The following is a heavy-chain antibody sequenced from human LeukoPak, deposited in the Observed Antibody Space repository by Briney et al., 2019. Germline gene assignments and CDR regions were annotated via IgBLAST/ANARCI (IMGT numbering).Heavy chain of an antibody. J-gene: IGHJ6*02. CDR2: INHNGNVN. CDR1: GFTFSSYW. Sequence: GGSLRLSCAASGFTFSSYWMNWARQAPGKGLEWVASINHNGNVNYYVDSVKGRFTISRENAKNSLYLQMSNLRAEDTAVYFCARGGGLDVWGQGATVTVSS. D-gene: IGHD3-16*01. CDR3: ARGGGLDV. V-gene: IGHV3-7*03.